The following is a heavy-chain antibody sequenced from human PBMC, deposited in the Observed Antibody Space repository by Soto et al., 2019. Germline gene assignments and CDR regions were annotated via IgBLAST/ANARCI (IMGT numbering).Heavy chain of an antibody. J-gene: IGHJ5*02. V-gene: IGHV1-18*01. Sequence: ASVKGSCKASGYTVTRYGICWVRQAPGQGLEGMGWISAYNGNTNYAQKFQGRVTMTTDPSTTTAYMELRGLRSDDTAVSYCARDSSDFLSRWSDGANWFDPWG. D-gene: IGHD3-3*01. CDR3: ARDSSDFLSRWSDGANWFDP. CDR2: ISAYNGNT. CDR1: GYTVTRYG.